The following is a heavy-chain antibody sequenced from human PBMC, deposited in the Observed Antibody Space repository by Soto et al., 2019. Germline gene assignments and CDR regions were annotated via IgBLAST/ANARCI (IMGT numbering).Heavy chain of an antibody. CDR2: INHSGST. CDR3: ARGQGWNYYCYYYMDV. D-gene: IGHD1-1*01. J-gene: IGHJ6*03. Sequence: SETLSLTCAVYGGSFSGYYWSWIRQPPGKGLEWIGEINHSGSTNYNPSLKSRVTISVDTSKNQFSLKLSSVTAADTAVYYCARGQGWNYYCYYYMDVWGKGTTVTVSS. CDR1: GGSFSGYY. V-gene: IGHV4-34*01.